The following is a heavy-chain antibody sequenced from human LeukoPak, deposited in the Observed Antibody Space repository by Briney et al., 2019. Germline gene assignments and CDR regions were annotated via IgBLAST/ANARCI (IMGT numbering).Heavy chain of an antibody. Sequence: PSETLSLTCTVSGGSISSSGYYWGWIRQPPGKGLEWIGSSHYTGSSDYNVFLKSRVTISVDTSKNQFSLKLSSVTAADTAVYYCARMGGCSSTSCYNNWFDPWGQGTLVTVSS. D-gene: IGHD2-2*01. CDR3: ARMGGCSSTSCYNNWFDP. V-gene: IGHV4-39*07. CDR1: GGSISSSGYY. J-gene: IGHJ5*02. CDR2: SHYTGSS.